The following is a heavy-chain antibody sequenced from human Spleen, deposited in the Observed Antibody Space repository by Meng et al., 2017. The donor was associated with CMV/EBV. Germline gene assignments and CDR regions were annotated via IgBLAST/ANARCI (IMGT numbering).Heavy chain of an antibody. V-gene: IGHV3-20*04. D-gene: IGHD2-2*01. CDR2: INWNGGST. Sequence: GGSLRLSCAASGFTFDDYGMSWVRQAPGKGLEWVSGINWNGGSTGYADSVKGRFTISRDNAKNSLFLQMNSLRAEDTALYYCARGGGDCSNSNCYPMSYYHYGMDVWGQGTTVTVSS. J-gene: IGHJ6*02. CDR1: GFTFDDYG. CDR3: ARGGGDCSNSNCYPMSYYHYGMDV.